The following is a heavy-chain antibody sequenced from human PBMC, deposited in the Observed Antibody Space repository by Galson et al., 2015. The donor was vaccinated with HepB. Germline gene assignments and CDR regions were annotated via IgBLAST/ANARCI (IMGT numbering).Heavy chain of an antibody. CDR2: ISAYNGNT. J-gene: IGHJ4*02. Sequence: SVKVSCKASGYTFTSYGISWVRQAPGQGLEWMGWISAYNGNTNYAQKFQGRVTMTTDTSTSTAYMELRSLRSDDTAVYYCARDIYCGTTSCHRSWTKFDCWGQGTLVTVSS. V-gene: IGHV1-18*01. D-gene: IGHD2-2*01. CDR1: GYTFTSYG. CDR3: ARDIYCGTTSCHRSWTKFDC.